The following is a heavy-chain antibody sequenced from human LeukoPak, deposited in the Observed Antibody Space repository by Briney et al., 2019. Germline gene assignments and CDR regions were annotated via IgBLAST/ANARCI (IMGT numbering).Heavy chain of an antibody. D-gene: IGHD5-24*01. J-gene: IGHJ4*02. CDR3: ARSGYNRFDY. CDR1: GLTFSSYA. V-gene: IGHV3-23*01. Sequence: PGGSLRLSCAASGLTFSSYAMSWVRQAPGKGLEWVSAFSGSGGGTYYADSVKGRFTISRDNSKSTLYLQMTSLRAEDTAVYYCARSGYNRFDYWGQGTLVTVSS. CDR2: FSGSGGGT.